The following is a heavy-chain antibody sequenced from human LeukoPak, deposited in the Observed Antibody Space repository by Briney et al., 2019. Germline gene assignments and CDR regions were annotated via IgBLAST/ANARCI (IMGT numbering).Heavy chain of an antibody. CDR1: GFTFEDHA. CDR2: ISWNGDII. D-gene: IGHD5-12*01. J-gene: IGHJ4*02. V-gene: IGHV3-9*01. CDR3: AKASEERYSGYDDYLHY. Sequence: PGRSLRLSCVASGFTFEDHAMHWVRHAPGKGLEWVLGISWNGDIIGYADSVKGRFTVSRDNAKNSVYLQMNKLRTEDTALYYCAKASEERYSGYDDYLHYWGQGTLVTVSS.